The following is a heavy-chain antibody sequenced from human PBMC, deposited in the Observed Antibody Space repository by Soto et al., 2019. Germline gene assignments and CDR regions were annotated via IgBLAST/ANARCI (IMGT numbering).Heavy chain of an antibody. CDR1: GVTFKNYY. J-gene: IGHJ6*02. D-gene: IGHD2-21*02. Sequence: QVQLVQSGAEVKKPGASVKVSCKASGVTFKNYYMHFVRQARGQGLEWVGTINLSGGSRRYAQRFRDRVTMTGDTSTTTIYMELNSLRSEDTAVYYCARAYCGGDCFLRDYYYFGVDVWGQGTTVTVSS. CDR2: INLSGGSR. V-gene: IGHV1-46*02. CDR3: ARAYCGGDCFLRDYYYFGVDV.